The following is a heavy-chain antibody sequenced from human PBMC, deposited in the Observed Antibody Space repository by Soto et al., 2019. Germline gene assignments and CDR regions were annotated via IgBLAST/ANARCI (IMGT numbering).Heavy chain of an antibody. Sequence: AALVKVSCKXSGYTFTFRYLHWVRQAPGQALEWMGWITPFKSDTNYAQKFQDRVTITRDRSVSTAYMELSNLRSDDTAMYYCARSTFAGSDASGIWGQGTMVTVSS. CDR2: ITPFKSDT. CDR3: ARSTFAGSDASGI. J-gene: IGHJ3*02. V-gene: IGHV1-45*02. D-gene: IGHD1-1*01. CDR1: GYTFTFRY.